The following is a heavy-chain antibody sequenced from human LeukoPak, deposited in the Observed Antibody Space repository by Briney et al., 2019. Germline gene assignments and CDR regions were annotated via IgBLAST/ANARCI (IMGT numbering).Heavy chain of an antibody. D-gene: IGHD3-22*01. J-gene: IGHJ4*02. CDR2: IIPIFGTA. CDR3: ASTYYYDSSGHQGFDY. Sequence: ASVTVSCKASGGTFISYAISWVRQAPGQGLEWMGGIIPIFGTANYAQKFQGRVTITTDESTSTAYMELSSLRSEGTAVYYCASTYYYDSSGHQGFDYWGQGTLVTVSS. V-gene: IGHV1-69*05. CDR1: GGTFISYA.